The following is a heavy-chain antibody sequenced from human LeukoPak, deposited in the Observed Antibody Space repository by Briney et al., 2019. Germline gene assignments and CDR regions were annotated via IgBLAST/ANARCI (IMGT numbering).Heavy chain of an antibody. CDR3: ARSSGYYDSSGHSFDY. J-gene: IGHJ4*02. D-gene: IGHD3-22*01. CDR2: IYTSGST. Sequence: SQTLSLTCTVSGGSISSYYWSWIRQPAGKGLEWIGRIYTSGSTNYNPSLKSRVTMSVDTSKNQFSLKLNSVTAADTAVYYCARSSGYYDSSGHSFDYWGQGTLVTVSS. CDR1: GGSISSYY. V-gene: IGHV4-4*07.